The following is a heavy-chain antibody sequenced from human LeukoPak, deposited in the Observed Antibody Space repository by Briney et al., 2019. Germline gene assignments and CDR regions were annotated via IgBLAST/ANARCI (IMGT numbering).Heavy chain of an antibody. V-gene: IGHV3-7*03. Sequence: GGSLRLFCAASGFTFSSYAMHWARQAPGKGLEWVASINHNGNVNYYVDSVKGRFTISRDNAKNSLYLQMSNLRAEDTVVYFCARGGGLDVWGQGATVTVSS. D-gene: IGHD3-16*01. CDR1: GFTFSSYA. J-gene: IGHJ6*02. CDR3: ARGGGLDV. CDR2: INHNGNVN.